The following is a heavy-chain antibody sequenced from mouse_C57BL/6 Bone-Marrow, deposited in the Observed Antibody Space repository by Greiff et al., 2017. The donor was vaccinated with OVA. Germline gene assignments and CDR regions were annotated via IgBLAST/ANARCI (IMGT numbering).Heavy chain of an antibody. J-gene: IGHJ2*01. Sequence: VQLKESGPELVKPGDSVKISCKASGYSFTGYFMNWVMQSHGKSLEWIGRINPYNGDTFYNQKFKGKATLTVDKSSSTAHMELRSLTSEDSAVYYCAREYYYGSSYDYFDYWGQGTTLTVSS. CDR3: AREYYYGSSYDYFDY. D-gene: IGHD1-1*01. CDR1: GYSFTGYF. CDR2: INPYNGDT. V-gene: IGHV1-20*01.